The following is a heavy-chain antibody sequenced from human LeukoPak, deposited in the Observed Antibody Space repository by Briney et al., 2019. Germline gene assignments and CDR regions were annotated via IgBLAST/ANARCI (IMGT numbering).Heavy chain of an antibody. CDR1: GYTFTGYY. Sequence: ASVKVSCKASGYTFTGYYMHWVRQAPGQGLEWMGWINPNSGGTNYAQKFQGRVTMTRDTSISTAYMELSRLRSDDTAVYYCARDAGFKYSSPGYWGQGTLVTVSS. CDR2: INPNSGGT. V-gene: IGHV1-2*02. CDR3: ARDAGFKYSSPGY. J-gene: IGHJ4*02. D-gene: IGHD6-6*01.